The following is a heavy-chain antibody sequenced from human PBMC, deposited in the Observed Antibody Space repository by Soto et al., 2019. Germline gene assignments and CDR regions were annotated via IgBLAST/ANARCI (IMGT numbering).Heavy chain of an antibody. CDR3: AGQRTVTTSFRSAY. Sequence: TLSLTCTVSGGSISSYYWSWIRQPPGKGLEWIGYIYYSGSTNYNPSLKSRVTISVDTSKNQFSLKLSSVTAADTAVYYCAGQRTVTTSFRSAYWGQGTLVTVSS. V-gene: IGHV4-59*01. D-gene: IGHD4-4*01. CDR2: IYYSGST. J-gene: IGHJ4*02. CDR1: GGSISSYY.